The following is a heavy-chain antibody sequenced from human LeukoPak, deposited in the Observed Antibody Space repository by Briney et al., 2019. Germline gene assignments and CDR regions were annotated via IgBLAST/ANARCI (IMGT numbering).Heavy chain of an antibody. Sequence: ASVKVSCKASGYTFTSYGINWVRQAPGQGLEWMGWISAYNGNTNYAQKLQGRVTMTTDTSTSTAYMELRSLRSDDTAVYYCAREPLWFGELSDAFDIWGQGTMVTVSS. CDR3: AREPLWFGELSDAFDI. CDR1: GYTFTSYG. J-gene: IGHJ3*02. V-gene: IGHV1-18*01. CDR2: ISAYNGNT. D-gene: IGHD3-10*01.